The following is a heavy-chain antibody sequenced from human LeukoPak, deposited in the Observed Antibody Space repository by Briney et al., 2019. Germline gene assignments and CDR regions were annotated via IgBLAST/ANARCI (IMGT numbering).Heavy chain of an antibody. V-gene: IGHV3-7*03. Sequence: GGSLRLTCAASGFTFSSYWMSWVRQAPGKGLEWVANIKQDGSEKYYVDSVKGRFTISRDNAKNSLYLQMNSPRAEDTALYYCAKAGGEYWLYNDNWFDPWGQGTLVTVSS. J-gene: IGHJ5*02. CDR3: AKAGGEYWLYNDNWFDP. D-gene: IGHD3-16*01. CDR1: GFTFSSYW. CDR2: IKQDGSEK.